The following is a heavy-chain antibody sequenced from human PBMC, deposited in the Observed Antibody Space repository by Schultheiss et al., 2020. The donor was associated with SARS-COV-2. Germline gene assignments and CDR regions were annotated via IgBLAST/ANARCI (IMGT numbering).Heavy chain of an antibody. J-gene: IGHJ5*02. CDR3: ARQRRSSSWFDP. CDR2: IYFSGGT. D-gene: IGHD2-2*01. Sequence: SETLSLTCTVSGGSISSYYWSWIRQPAGKGLEWIGYIYFSGGTNYNPSLKSRVTMSRDTSKNQFSLKLRSVTAADTAVYYCARQRRSSSWFDPWGQGTLVTVSS. V-gene: IGHV4-59*01. CDR1: GGSISSYY.